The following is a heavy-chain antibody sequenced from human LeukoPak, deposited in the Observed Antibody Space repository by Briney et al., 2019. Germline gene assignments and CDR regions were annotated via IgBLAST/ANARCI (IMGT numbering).Heavy chain of an antibody. Sequence: ASVKVSCKASGGTFSSYAISWVRQAPGQGLEWMGWINPTSGVTNYAQKFQGRVTMTRDTSISTAYMELSRLRSDDTALYYCARDRGYSSSPFDYWGQGTLVTVSS. V-gene: IGHV1-2*02. D-gene: IGHD6-13*01. J-gene: IGHJ4*02. CDR1: GGTFSSYA. CDR2: INPTSGVT. CDR3: ARDRGYSSSPFDY.